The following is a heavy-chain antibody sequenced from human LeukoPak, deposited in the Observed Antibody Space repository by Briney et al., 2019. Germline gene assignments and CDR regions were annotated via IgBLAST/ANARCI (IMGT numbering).Heavy chain of an antibody. CDR3: ARNLVVAGLHPNDY. V-gene: IGHV4-34*01. CDR1: GGSFSDYF. D-gene: IGHD2-15*01. J-gene: IGHJ4*02. Sequence: SETLSLTCAVYGGSFSDYFRSWIRQPPGKGLEWIGEINHSGSTKYNPSLKSRVIISVDTSKSQFSRRLSSVTAADTAVYYCARNLVVAGLHPNDYWGQGTLVRVSS. CDR2: INHSGST.